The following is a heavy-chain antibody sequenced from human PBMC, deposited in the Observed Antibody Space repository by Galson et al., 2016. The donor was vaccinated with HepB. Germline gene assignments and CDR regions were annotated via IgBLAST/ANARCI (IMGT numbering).Heavy chain of an antibody. CDR1: GFTFSKYW. D-gene: IGHD6-19*01. J-gene: IGHJ6*02. CDR3: VTVGDSSGWFVEGGAKYHYYGLDV. Sequence: SLRLSCAASGFTFSKYWMSWVRQAPGKGLEWLANINQDGSEKYYVDSVKGRFTVSRDNPKNSLFLQVNSLRAEDTAVYYCVTVGDSSGWFVEGGAKYHYYGLDVWGQGTTVTVSS. CDR2: INQDGSEK. V-gene: IGHV3-7*01.